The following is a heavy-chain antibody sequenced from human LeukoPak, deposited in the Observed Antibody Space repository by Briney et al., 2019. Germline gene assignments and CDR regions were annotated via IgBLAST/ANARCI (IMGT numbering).Heavy chain of an antibody. J-gene: IGHJ6*03. CDR3: AKDTGSGGYYYMDV. D-gene: IGHD6-19*01. CDR2: ISWDGGST. V-gene: IGHV3-43D*03. Sequence: GGSLRLSCAASGFTFDDYAMHWVRQAPGKGLEWVSLISWDGGSTYYADSVKGRFTISRDNSKNSLYLQMNSLRAEDTALYYCAKDTGSGGYYYMDVWGKGTTVTVSS. CDR1: GFTFDDYA.